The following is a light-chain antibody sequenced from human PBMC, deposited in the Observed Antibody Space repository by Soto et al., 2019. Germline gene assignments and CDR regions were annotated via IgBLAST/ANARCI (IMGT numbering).Light chain of an antibody. CDR2: GAS. J-gene: IGKJ3*01. CDR3: QQYGTSPFT. CDR1: QSVSSSN. Sequence: EIVLTQSPGTLSLSPGERATLSCRASQSVSSSNLAWYQQKPGQAPRLLIYGASTRATGIPDRFSGSGSGTDFTLTVSGLDPEDVAVYYCQQYGTSPFTFGPGTKVDIQ. V-gene: IGKV3-20*01.